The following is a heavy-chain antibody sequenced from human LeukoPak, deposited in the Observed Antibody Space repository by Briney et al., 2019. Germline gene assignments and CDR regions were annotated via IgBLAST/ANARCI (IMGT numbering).Heavy chain of an antibody. CDR2: NYYSGST. J-gene: IGHJ4*02. V-gene: IGHV4-59*08. D-gene: IGHD6-19*01. CDR3: ARLSKEQWLAPRSRFDY. CDR1: GGSISSYY. Sequence: SETLSLTCTVSGGSISSYYWSWIRQPPRKGLEWIGYNYYSGSTNYNPSLKSRVTISVDTSKNQFSLRLSSVTAADTAVYYCARLSKEQWLAPRSRFDYWGQGTLVTVSS.